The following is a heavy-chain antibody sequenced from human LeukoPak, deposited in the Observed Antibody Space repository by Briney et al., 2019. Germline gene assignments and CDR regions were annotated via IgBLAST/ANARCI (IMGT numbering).Heavy chain of an antibody. J-gene: IGHJ4*02. V-gene: IGHV6-1*01. D-gene: IGHD2-8*01. CDR3: ARSAGVTGGTPAELDFDY. CDR2: TYYTSKLNN. Sequence: SQTLSLTCGFSAHLVSGNSVVWTRFRQSPSRGLEWLGRTYYTSKLNNDYAESVQSQIALNPDTSKNQFSLYLNSVTLELRSEDYAARSAGVTGGTPAELDFDYWGQGTLVTVSS. CDR1: AHLVSGNSVV.